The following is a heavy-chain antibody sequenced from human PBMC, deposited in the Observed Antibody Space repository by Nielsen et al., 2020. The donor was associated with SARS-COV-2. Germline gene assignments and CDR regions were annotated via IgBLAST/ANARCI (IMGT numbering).Heavy chain of an antibody. CDR3: AAKYGGEWLAVFDY. CDR2: ISGKDDST. V-gene: IGHV3-23*01. D-gene: IGHD6-19*01. J-gene: IGHJ4*01. Sequence: GESLKISCAASGFPFNIFDMSWVRQAPGKGLEWVSFISGKDDSTHYADSVKGRFTISRDNSKNTLYLQMNSLEIEDTAVYYCAAKYGGEWLAVFDYWGQGTQVTVSS. CDR1: GFPFNIFD.